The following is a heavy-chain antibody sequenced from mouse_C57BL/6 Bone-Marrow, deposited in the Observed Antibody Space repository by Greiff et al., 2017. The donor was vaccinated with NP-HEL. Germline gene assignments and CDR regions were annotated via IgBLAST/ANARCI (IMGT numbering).Heavy chain of an antibody. CDR3: APQYCGSSWYFDV. CDR1: GYTFTSYW. J-gene: IGHJ1*03. V-gene: IGHV1-59*01. CDR2: IDPSDCYT. Sequence: QVQLQQPGAELVRPGTSVKLSCKASGYTFTSYWMHWVKQRPGQGLEWIGVIDPSDCYTNYNQKFKGKATLTVDTSSSTAYMQRSSLTSEESAVYYCAPQYCGSSWYFDVWGTGTTVTVSS. D-gene: IGHD1-1*01.